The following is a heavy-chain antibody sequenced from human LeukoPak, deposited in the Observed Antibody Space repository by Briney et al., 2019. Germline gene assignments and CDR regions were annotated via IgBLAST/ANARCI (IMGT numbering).Heavy chain of an antibody. D-gene: IGHD4-17*01. CDR1: GFNFGDYG. V-gene: IGHV3-49*04. J-gene: IGHJ4*02. CDR2: IRRRANDGTT. Sequence: GGSLRLSCTGSGFNFGDYGLSWVRQAPGKGLEWIGFIRRRANDGTTEYAASVKGRFTISRDDSRSIAYLQMNGLQTEDTALYYCTRADGDYDHHFFDYWGQGTQVIVS. CDR3: TRADGDYDHHFFDY.